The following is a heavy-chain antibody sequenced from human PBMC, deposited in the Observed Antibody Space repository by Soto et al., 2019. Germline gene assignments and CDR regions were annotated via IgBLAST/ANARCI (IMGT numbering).Heavy chain of an antibody. V-gene: IGHV4-59*01. J-gene: IGHJ4*02. CDR3: AGGHAWYYY. CDR1: GGSFNNYY. D-gene: IGHD6-13*01. CDR2: IHFSGHT. Sequence: SETLSLTCTVSGGSFNNYYWGWVRQPPGKGLEWIGYIHFSGHTNYNPSLKSRVTISIDTSKNQFSLKLTSVTAADTAVYFCAGGHAWYYYWGQGTLVTVSS.